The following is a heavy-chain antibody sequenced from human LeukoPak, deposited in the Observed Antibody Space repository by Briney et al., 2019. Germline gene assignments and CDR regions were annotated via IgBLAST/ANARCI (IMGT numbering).Heavy chain of an antibody. Sequence: SVKVSCKASGGTFSSYTISWVRQAPGQGLEWMGRIIPILSVANYAQKFQGRVTITADKSTSAAYMELSSLRSEDTAVYYCASRNQYYYDSSGIGGFDYWGQGTLVTASS. CDR2: IIPILSVA. J-gene: IGHJ4*02. D-gene: IGHD3-22*01. CDR3: ASRNQYYYDSSGIGGFDY. V-gene: IGHV1-69*02. CDR1: GGTFSSYT.